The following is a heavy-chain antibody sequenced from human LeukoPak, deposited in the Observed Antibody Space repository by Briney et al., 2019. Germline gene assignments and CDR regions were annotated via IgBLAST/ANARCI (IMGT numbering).Heavy chain of an antibody. CDR2: IYYTGST. D-gene: IGHD3-22*01. J-gene: IGHJ2*01. V-gene: IGHV4-59*01. CDR1: GASISDYY. CDR3: ARDYDSSGLRYFDL. Sequence: NPSETLSLTYTVSGASISDYYWSWIRQPPGKGLEWIGYIYYTGSTKYNPSLTSRVTISLDTSKSQFSLKLNSVTAADTAVYYCARDYDSSGLRYFDLWGRGTLVTVSS.